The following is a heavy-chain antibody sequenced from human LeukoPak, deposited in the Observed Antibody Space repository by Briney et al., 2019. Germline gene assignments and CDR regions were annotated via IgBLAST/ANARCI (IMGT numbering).Heavy chain of an antibody. Sequence: SETLSLTCTVSGGSISSYYWSWVRQPPEKRLEWIGYIYYSGSTNYNPSLKSRVTISVDTSKNQFSLKLSSVTAADTAVYYCASSWLAAAFFDYWGQGTLVTVSS. J-gene: IGHJ4*02. V-gene: IGHV4-59*01. CDR2: IYYSGST. D-gene: IGHD6-13*01. CDR1: GGSISSYY. CDR3: ASSWLAAAFFDY.